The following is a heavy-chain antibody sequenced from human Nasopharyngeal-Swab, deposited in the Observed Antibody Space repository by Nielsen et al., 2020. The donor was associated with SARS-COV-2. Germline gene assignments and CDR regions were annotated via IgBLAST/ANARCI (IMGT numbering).Heavy chain of an antibody. Sequence: GESLKISCAASGFTFSSYSMNWVRQAPGKGLEWVSSISSSSSYIYYADSVKGRFTISRDNAKNSLYLQMNSLRAEDTAVYYCARSRDGYNYWWFDPWGQGTLVTVSS. D-gene: IGHD5-24*01. CDR3: ARSRDGYNYWWFDP. CDR2: ISSSSSYI. J-gene: IGHJ5*02. V-gene: IGHV3-21*01. CDR1: GFTFSSYS.